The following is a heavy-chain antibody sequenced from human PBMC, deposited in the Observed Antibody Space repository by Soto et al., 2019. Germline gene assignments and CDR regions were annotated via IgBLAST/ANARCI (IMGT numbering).Heavy chain of an antibody. V-gene: IGHV1-69*04. Sequence: ASVKVSCKASGGTFSSYTISWVRQAPGQGLERMGRIIPILGIANYAQKFQGRVTITADKSTSTAYMELSSLRSEDTAVYYCARDGKDQQPRTIDYWGQGTLVTVSS. CDR3: ARDGKDQQPRTIDY. CDR1: GGTFSSYT. CDR2: IIPILGIA. J-gene: IGHJ4*02. D-gene: IGHD6-13*01.